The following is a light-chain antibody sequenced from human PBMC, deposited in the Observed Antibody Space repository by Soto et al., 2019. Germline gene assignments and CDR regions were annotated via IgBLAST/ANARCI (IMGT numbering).Light chain of an antibody. V-gene: IGKV1-5*01. CDR3: QQYNSYWT. CDR1: QLVNSW. Sequence: DVQMTQSPSTLSASVGDRVTITCRASQLVNSWLAWYQQKPGRAPKLLIYDATSLESGVPSRFSGSRSGTEFTLTISSLQPDDSATHYCQQYNSYWTFGQGTKVDIK. CDR2: DAT. J-gene: IGKJ1*01.